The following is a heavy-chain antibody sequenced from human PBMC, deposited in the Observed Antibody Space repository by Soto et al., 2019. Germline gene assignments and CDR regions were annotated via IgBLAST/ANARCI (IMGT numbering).Heavy chain of an antibody. D-gene: IGHD1-1*01. V-gene: IGHV1-18*01. CDR3: ARGRYGDY. CDR1: GYDFTTYG. CDR2: ISAHNGNT. J-gene: IGHJ4*02. Sequence: QVHLVQSGAEVKKPGASVKVSCKGSGYDFTTYGITWVRQAPGQGLEWMAWISAHNGNTDYAQKLQGRVTVIRDTSTSTAYVELRSLRSDDTAMYYCARGRYGDYWGQGALVTVSS.